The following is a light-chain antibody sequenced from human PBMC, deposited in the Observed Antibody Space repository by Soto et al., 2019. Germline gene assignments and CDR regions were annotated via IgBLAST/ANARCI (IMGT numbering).Light chain of an antibody. Sequence: QSALTQPASVSGSPGQSITISCTGTTSDVGGYNYVSWYQHHPGKAPKLMIYEVSNRPSGVSNRFSGSKSGNTASLTISRLQAEDEADYHCSSYTSSSTLLFGGGTKLTVL. V-gene: IGLV2-14*01. J-gene: IGLJ2*01. CDR2: EVS. CDR1: TSDVGGYNY. CDR3: SSYTSSSTLL.